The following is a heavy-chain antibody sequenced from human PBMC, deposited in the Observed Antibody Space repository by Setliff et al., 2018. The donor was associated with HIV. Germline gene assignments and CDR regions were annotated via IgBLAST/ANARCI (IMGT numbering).Heavy chain of an antibody. D-gene: IGHD3-3*01. CDR3: ARSSDVLQFLEWLDTRFDP. V-gene: IGHV1-3*01. CDR1: GYTFTSSA. Sequence: GASVKVSCKASGYTFTSSAMHWVRQAPGQRLEWMGWINAGNGNTKYSQKFQGRVTITRDTSASTAYMELSSLRSEDTAVYYCARSSDVLQFLEWLDTRFDPWGQGTLVTVSS. CDR2: INAGNGNT. J-gene: IGHJ5*02.